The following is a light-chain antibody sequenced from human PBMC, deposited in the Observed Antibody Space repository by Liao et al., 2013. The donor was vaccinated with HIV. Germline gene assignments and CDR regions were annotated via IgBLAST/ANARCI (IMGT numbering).Light chain of an antibody. V-gene: IGLV3-1*01. CDR1: KLGNKY. J-gene: IGLJ2*01. Sequence: SYVLTQPPSVSVSPGQTASITCSGDKLGNKYASWYQQKSGQSPVLVIYQDSKRPSGIPGRFSGSSSGNTGTLTISGTQPMDEGDYYCQVWDRGPALFGGGTKLTVL. CDR3: QVWDRGPAL. CDR2: QDS.